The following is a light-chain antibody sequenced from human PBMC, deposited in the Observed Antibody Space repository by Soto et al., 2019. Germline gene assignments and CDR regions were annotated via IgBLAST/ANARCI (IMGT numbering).Light chain of an antibody. J-gene: IGKJ1*01. CDR3: KQYNTFPPWT. CDR1: QSVSSN. Sequence: EIVMTQSPATLSVSPGERATLSCRASQSVSSNLAWYQQKPGQAPRLLIYGASTRATVIPARFSGSGSGTALTLTISSLQSEDFAVYYWKQYNTFPPWTFGQGNKVESK. CDR2: GAS. V-gene: IGKV3-15*01.